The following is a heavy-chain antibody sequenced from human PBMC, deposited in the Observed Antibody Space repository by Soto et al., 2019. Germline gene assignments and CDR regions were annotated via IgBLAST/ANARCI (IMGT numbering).Heavy chain of an antibody. J-gene: IGHJ4*02. CDR1: GGSISSA. CDR3: ARRYGASFDY. D-gene: IGHD4-17*01. V-gene: IGHV4-39*07. CDR2: ISYSGAT. Sequence: ASETLSLTCAVSGGSISSAWGWIRQPPGKGLEWIGSISYSGATYYNPSLKSRVTISVDTSKNQFSLKLSSVTAADTAVYYCARRYGASFDYWGQGTLVTVSS.